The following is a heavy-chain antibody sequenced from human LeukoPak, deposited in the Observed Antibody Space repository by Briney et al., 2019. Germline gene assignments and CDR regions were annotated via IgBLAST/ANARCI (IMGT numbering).Heavy chain of an antibody. CDR1: GYTFTSYA. V-gene: IGHV1-18*01. CDR2: ISGYNGST. D-gene: IGHD5-18*01. J-gene: IGHJ6*02. Sequence: ASVKVSCKASGYTFTSYAISWVRQAPGQGLEWMGWISGYNGSTKYAQKVQGRVTMTTDTSTSTAYMELRSLRSDDTAVYYCARGYSYGSDYYYGMDVWGQGTTVTVSS. CDR3: ARGYSYGSDYYYGMDV.